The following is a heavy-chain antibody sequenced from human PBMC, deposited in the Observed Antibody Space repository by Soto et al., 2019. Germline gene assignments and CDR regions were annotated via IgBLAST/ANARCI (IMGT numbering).Heavy chain of an antibody. CDR3: ARSPAALYYDSSGGSCYADY. V-gene: IGHV1-3*01. CDR1: GYTFTSYA. J-gene: IGHJ4*02. CDR2: INAGNGNT. D-gene: IGHD2-15*01. Sequence: ASVKVSCKASGYTFTSYAMHWVRQAPGQRLEWMGWINAGNGNTKYSQKFQGRVTITRDTSASTAYMELSSLRSEDTAVYYCARSPAALYYDSSGGSCYADYWGQGTLVTVSS.